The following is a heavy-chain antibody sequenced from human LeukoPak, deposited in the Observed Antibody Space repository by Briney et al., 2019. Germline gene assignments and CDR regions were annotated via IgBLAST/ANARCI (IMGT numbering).Heavy chain of an antibody. J-gene: IGHJ3*02. CDR1: GGSISSSNW. CDR2: IYHSGST. D-gene: IGHD2-2*02. CDR3: ARVSPQYRPAAAFDI. V-gene: IGHV4-4*02. Sequence: PSETLSLTCAVSGGSISSSNWWSWVRQPPGKWLEWIGEIYHSGSTNYNPSLKSRVTISVDKSKNQFSLKLSSVTAADTAVYYCARVSPQYRPAAAFDIWGQGTMVTVSS.